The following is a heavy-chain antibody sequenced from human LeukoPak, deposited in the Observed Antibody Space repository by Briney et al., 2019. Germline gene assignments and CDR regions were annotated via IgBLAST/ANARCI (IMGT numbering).Heavy chain of an antibody. D-gene: IGHD2-15*01. V-gene: IGHV3-7*01. CDR1: GFNFRSYW. CDR2: IKEDGSKT. J-gene: IGHJ4*02. CDR3: ARDATRGGDFDS. Sequence: GGSLRLSCAASGFNFRSYWMGWVRQAPGKGLEWVANIKEDGSKTYYADAVKGRFTISRDNAENSLYLQMNSLRAEDTAVYYCARDATRGGDFDSWGQGTLVTVS.